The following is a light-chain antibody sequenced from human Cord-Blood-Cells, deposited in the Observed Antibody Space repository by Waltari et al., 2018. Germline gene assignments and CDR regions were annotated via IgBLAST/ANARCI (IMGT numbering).Light chain of an antibody. Sequence: IQLTQSPSSLSASVGDRAPITCRASQGISSYLAWYQQKPGKAPKLLIYAASTLQSGVPSRFSGSGSGTDFTLTISSLQPEDFATYYCQQLNSLFTFGPGTKVDIK. CDR2: AAS. V-gene: IGKV1-9*01. CDR1: QGISSY. CDR3: QQLNSLFT. J-gene: IGKJ3*01.